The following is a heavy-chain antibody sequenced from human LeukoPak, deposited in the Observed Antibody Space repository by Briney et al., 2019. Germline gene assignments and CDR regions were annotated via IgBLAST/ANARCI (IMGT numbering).Heavy chain of an antibody. J-gene: IGHJ4*02. Sequence: GGSLRLSCAASGFTFSSYGMHWVRQAPGKGLEWVAVIWYDGSNKYYADSVKGRFTISRDNSKNTLYLQMNSLRAEDTAVYYCARSHGYSSVLDYWGQGTLVTVSS. CDR1: GFTFSSYG. V-gene: IGHV3-33*01. D-gene: IGHD6-19*01. CDR3: ARSHGYSSVLDY. CDR2: IWYDGSNK.